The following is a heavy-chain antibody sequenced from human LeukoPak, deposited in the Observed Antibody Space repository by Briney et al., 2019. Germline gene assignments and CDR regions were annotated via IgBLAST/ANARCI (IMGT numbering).Heavy chain of an antibody. V-gene: IGHV3-23*01. CDR2: ISGSGGST. D-gene: IGHD6-19*01. Sequence: AGGSLRLSCAASGFTFSSYAMSWVRRAPGKGLEWVSAISGSGGSTYYADSVKGRFTISRDNSKNTLYLQMNSLRAEVTAVYYCAKGLGLAVAGIDYWGQGTLVTVSS. CDR1: GFTFSSYA. J-gene: IGHJ4*02. CDR3: AKGLGLAVAGIDY.